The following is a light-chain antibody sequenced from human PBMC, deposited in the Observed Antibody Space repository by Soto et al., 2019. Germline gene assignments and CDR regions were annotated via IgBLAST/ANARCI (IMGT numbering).Light chain of an antibody. CDR2: AAS. CDR3: QHYGAAPIT. CDR1: QSVRSN. Sequence: EIVRTQSPATLSGSPWERSTLSCRASQSVRSNLAWYQQKPGQAPRLVIYAASTRATGIPDGFSGSGSGTDFTLTISRLEPADFALYYCQHYGAAPITFGQGTRLEIK. V-gene: IGKV3-15*01. J-gene: IGKJ5*01.